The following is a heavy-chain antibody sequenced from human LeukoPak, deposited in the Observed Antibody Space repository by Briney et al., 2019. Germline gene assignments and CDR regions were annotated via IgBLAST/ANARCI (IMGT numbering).Heavy chain of an antibody. D-gene: IGHD3-10*01. CDR1: GDSISSYY. V-gene: IGHV4-4*07. J-gene: IGHJ4*02. CDR3: ARDYYGSGSYYHAY. Sequence: SETLSLTCTVSGDSISSYYCSWIRQPAGKGLEWIGRIYTSGSTNYNPSLKSRVTMSVDTSKNQFSLKLSSVTAADTAVYYCARDYYGSGSYYHAYWGQGTLVTVSS. CDR2: IYTSGST.